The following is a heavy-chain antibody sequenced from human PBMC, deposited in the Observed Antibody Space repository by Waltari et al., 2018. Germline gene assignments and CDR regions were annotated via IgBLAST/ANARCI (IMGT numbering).Heavy chain of an antibody. D-gene: IGHD3-22*01. CDR2: IYYSGST. CDR3: ARQRYYYDESGYYHHFDH. J-gene: IGHJ4*02. CDR1: GGSISNYF. Sequence: QVQLQESGPGLVKPAETLSLTCTVSGGSISNYFWSWIRRPPGKGLEWIGYIYYSGSTSYTPALKSRGTISVDTSKNQVSLNLSSVTAADTAVYYCARQRYYYDESGYYHHFDHWGPGSLVTVSS. V-gene: IGHV4-59*08.